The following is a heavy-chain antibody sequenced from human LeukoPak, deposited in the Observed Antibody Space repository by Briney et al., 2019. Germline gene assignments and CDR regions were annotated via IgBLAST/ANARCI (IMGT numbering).Heavy chain of an antibody. CDR1: GGSISSGGYY. CDR2: IYHSGST. J-gene: IGHJ5*02. Sequence: PSQTLSLTCTVSGGSISSGGYYWSWIRQPPGKGLEWIGYIYHSGSTYYNPSLKSRVTISVDTSKNHFSLKLSSVTAADTAVYYCARGGDIVVVPAEGWFDPWGQGTLVTVSS. V-gene: IGHV4-30-2*01. CDR3: ARGGDIVVVPAEGWFDP. D-gene: IGHD2-2*01.